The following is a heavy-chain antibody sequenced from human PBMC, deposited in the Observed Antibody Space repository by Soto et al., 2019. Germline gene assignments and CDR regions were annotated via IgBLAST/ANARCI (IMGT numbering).Heavy chain of an antibody. Sequence: PGGSLRLSWVASGLTFGSRAMTWVRQAPGEGLQWVSTITDTGGDAKYADSVRGRFVISRDNSKKTLYLQMTSLTAEDSAMYYCARGSTDSYPGSRIFDFWGGGTLVTVSS. J-gene: IGHJ4*02. CDR3: ARGSTDSYPGSRIFDF. CDR2: ITDTGGDA. D-gene: IGHD3-10*01. CDR1: GLTFGSRA. V-gene: IGHV3-23*01.